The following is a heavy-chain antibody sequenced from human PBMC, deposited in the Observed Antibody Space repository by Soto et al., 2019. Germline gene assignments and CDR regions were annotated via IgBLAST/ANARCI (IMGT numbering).Heavy chain of an antibody. CDR3: ARDRSGSGWFNAFEI. CDR1: GDSVFSSTAA. V-gene: IGHV6-1*01. CDR2: TYYRSKWYN. D-gene: IGHD6-19*01. Sequence: PSQTLSLTCAISGDSVFSSTAAWNWIRQSPSRGLEWLGRTYYRSKWYNDYAVSVKSRITINPDTSKHPFSLQLNSVTPEDTAVYYCARDRSGSGWFNAFEIWCHGTMVTVSS. J-gene: IGHJ3*02.